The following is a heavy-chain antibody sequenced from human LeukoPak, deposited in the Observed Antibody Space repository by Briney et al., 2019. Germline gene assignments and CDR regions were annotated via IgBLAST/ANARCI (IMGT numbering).Heavy chain of an antibody. CDR2: INHSGST. Sequence: SETLSLTCAVYGGSFSGYYWSWIRQPPGKGLEWIGEINHSGSTNYNPSLKSRVTISVDKSKNQFSLKLRSVTAADTAVYYCARESRGIAAAWGQGTLVTVSS. CDR3: ARESRGIAAA. V-gene: IGHV4-34*01. D-gene: IGHD6-13*01. CDR1: GGSFSGYY. J-gene: IGHJ4*02.